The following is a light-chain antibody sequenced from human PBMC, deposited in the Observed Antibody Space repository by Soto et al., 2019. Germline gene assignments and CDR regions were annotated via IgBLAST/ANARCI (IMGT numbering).Light chain of an antibody. J-gene: IGLJ1*01. V-gene: IGLV2-11*01. CDR2: DVS. Sequence: QSALTQPRSVSGSPGQSVTISCTGTSSDVGGYNYVSWYQQHPGKAPKLMIYDVSKRPSGVPDRFSGSKSGNTASLTISGHQAEDEVDYYCCSYAGSYTYVFGTGTKVTVL. CDR1: SSDVGGYNY. CDR3: CSYAGSYTYV.